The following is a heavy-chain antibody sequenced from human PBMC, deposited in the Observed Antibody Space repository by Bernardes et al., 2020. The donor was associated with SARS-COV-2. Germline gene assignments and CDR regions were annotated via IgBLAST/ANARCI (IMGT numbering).Heavy chain of an antibody. D-gene: IGHD1-26*01. V-gene: IGHV4-34*01. CDR3: GRFMVGATMGLDY. CDR1: GGSFSGYY. Sequence: SETLYLTCAVYGGSFSGYYWSWIRQPPGKGLEWIGEINHSGSTNYNPSLKSRVTISVDTSKNQFSLKLSSVTAADTAVYYWGRFMVGATMGLDYWGHGTLVTVSS. CDR2: INHSGST. J-gene: IGHJ4*01.